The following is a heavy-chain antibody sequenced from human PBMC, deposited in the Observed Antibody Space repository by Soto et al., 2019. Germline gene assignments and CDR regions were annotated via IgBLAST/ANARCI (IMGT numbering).Heavy chain of an antibody. CDR2: ISYDGSDK. CDR3: ATASDYDILTGYYPGFLYFDY. Sequence: QVQLVESGGGVVQPGRSLRLSCAASGFSFSTYGMHWVRQAPGKGLEWVAVISYDGSDKYYADSVKGRFTISRDNSKNTLYLQMNSLRAEDTAVYYCATASDYDILTGYYPGFLYFDYWGQGTLVTVSS. V-gene: IGHV3-30*03. CDR1: GFSFSTYG. J-gene: IGHJ4*02. D-gene: IGHD3-9*01.